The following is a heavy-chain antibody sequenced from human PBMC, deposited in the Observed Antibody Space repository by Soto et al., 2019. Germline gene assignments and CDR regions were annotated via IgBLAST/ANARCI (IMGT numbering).Heavy chain of an antibody. CDR1: GYPFTSYG. J-gene: IGHJ6*02. Sequence: XSVKVACKASGYPFTSYGVIWVRQAPGQGLEWMGWISAYNGNTNYAQKLQGRVTMTTDTSTSTAYMELRSLRSDDTAVYYCARASAGGSSSYMITYYYYGMDVWGQGTTVTVSS. CDR3: ARASAGGSSSYMITYYYYGMDV. V-gene: IGHV1-18*04. D-gene: IGHD6-13*01. CDR2: ISAYNGNT.